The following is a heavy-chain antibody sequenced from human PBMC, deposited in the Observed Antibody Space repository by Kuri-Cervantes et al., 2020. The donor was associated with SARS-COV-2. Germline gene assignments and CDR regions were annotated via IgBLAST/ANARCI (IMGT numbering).Heavy chain of an antibody. CDR2: IYYSGSA. D-gene: IGHD1-7*01. CDR3: ARGGLELQPGYFRH. Sequence: SETLSLTCTVSGGSVSRGSYYWSWIRQPPGKGLEWIGYIYYSGSANYNPSLKSRVTISVDTAKTHFSLKLNSVTAADTAVYYWARGGLELQPGYFRHWGQGTLVTVSS. CDR1: GGSVSRGSYY. V-gene: IGHV4-61*01. J-gene: IGHJ1*01.